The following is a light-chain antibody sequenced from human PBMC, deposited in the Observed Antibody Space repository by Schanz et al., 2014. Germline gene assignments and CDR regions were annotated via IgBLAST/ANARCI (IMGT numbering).Light chain of an antibody. V-gene: IGLV2-11*01. CDR2: DVS. Sequence: QSALTQPRSVSGSPGQSVTISCAGTSSDVGGHNYVSWYQQHPGKAPKLIIYDVSVRPSGVPDRFSGSKSVNTASLTISGLQAEDEADYYCCSYAGSTSVVFGGGTKLTVL. CDR1: SSDVGGHNY. J-gene: IGLJ2*01. CDR3: CSYAGSTSVV.